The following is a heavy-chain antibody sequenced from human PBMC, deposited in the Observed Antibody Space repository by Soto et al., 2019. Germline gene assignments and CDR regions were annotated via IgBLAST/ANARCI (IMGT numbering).Heavy chain of an antibody. V-gene: IGHV1-69*04. J-gene: IGHJ6*03. Sequence: QVQLVQSGAEVKKPGSSVNVSCTASGGTFNSYAINWVRQAPGQGLEWVGRIIPMLGVPNYAQKFQGRIMITADKFTATAYMEVTSLRSEDTAVYYCAGGATGSFHYYYMDVWGKGTTVTVSS. CDR2: IIPMLGVP. CDR1: GGTFNSYA. D-gene: IGHD3-10*01. CDR3: AGGATGSFHYYYMDV.